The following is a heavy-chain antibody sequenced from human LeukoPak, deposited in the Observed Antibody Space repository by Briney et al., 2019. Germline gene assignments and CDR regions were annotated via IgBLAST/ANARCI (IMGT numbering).Heavy chain of an antibody. Sequence: ASVKVSCKASGYTFTGYYMHWVRQAPGQGLEWMGWMKPNSGDTGYAQKFQGRVTMSRDISISTAYMELNTLTSEDTAVYYCARMDTGLAGSPNWFDPWGQGTLVTVSS. CDR3: ARMDTGLAGSPNWFDP. CDR1: GYTFTGYY. CDR2: MKPNSGDT. J-gene: IGHJ5*02. V-gene: IGHV1-8*02. D-gene: IGHD5-18*01.